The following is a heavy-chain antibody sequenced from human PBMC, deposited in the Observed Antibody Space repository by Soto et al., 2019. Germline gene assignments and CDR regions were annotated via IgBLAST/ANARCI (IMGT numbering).Heavy chain of an antibody. D-gene: IGHD3-3*01. CDR1: GFTFSSYA. CDR2: ISGSGGST. CDR3: AKTPLRSPYYYMDV. Sequence: PGGSLRLSCAASGFTFSSYAMSWVRQDPGKGLEWVSAISGSGGSTYYADSVKGRFTISRDNSKNTLYLQMNSLRAEDTAVYYCAKTPLRSPYYYMDVWGKGTTVTVSS. V-gene: IGHV3-23*01. J-gene: IGHJ6*03.